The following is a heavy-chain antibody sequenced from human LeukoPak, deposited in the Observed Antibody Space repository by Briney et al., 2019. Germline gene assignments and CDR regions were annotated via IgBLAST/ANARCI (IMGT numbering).Heavy chain of an antibody. V-gene: IGHV4-30-2*01. CDR1: GGSITSDTYY. CDR3: ARTRDFWSGFFDY. J-gene: IGHJ4*02. D-gene: IGHD3-3*01. CDR2: ILHSGST. Sequence: SQTLSLTCDVSGGSITSDTYYWSWIRQPPGKGLEWIGYILHSGSTYNNSSLKSRLTISVDTSKSQFSLKLSSVTAADAAVYYCARTRDFWSGFFDYWGQGTLVTVSS.